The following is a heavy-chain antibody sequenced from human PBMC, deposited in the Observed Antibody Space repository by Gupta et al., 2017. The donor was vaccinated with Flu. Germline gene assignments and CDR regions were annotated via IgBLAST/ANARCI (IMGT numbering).Heavy chain of an antibody. V-gene: IGHV3-30*18. CDR3: AKDQREVCSGGDCYPQIIHY. CDR2: ISYDGTYK. J-gene: IGHJ4*02. Sequence: QVQLVESGGGVVQPGRSLRLSCVVSGFTFSDSGMHWVRQAPGQGLEWVAVISYDGTYKKYADSVKGRFTISRDNSKNTLYLQMNSLRGEDTAVYYCAKDQREVCSGGDCYPQIIHYWGQGTLVTVSS. CDR1: GFTFSDSG. D-gene: IGHD2-15*01.